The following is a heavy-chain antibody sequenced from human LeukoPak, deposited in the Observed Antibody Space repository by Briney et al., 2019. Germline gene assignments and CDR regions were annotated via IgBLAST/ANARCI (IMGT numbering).Heavy chain of an antibody. Sequence: GGSLRLSCAASGFTFSDYNMNWVRQAPGKGLEWVSYITNGGSTIHHADSVKGRFTISRDNAKKTLYLQMNSLGAEDTAVYYCARSIGLTGGGVDVWGQGTTVTVSS. D-gene: IGHD3-9*01. J-gene: IGHJ6*02. CDR2: ITNGGSTI. CDR1: GFTFSDYN. V-gene: IGHV3-11*01. CDR3: ARSIGLTGGGVDV.